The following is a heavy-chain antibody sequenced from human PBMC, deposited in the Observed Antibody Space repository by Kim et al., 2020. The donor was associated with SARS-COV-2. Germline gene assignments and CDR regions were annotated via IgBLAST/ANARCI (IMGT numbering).Heavy chain of an antibody. D-gene: IGHD2-2*01. V-gene: IGHV3-48*03. J-gene: IGHJ6*02. CDR3: ARDYALVALVTVVHYGMDV. Sequence: KGRFTISRDNAKNSLYLHMNSLRAEDTAVYYCARDYALVALVTVVHYGMDVWGQGTTVTVFS.